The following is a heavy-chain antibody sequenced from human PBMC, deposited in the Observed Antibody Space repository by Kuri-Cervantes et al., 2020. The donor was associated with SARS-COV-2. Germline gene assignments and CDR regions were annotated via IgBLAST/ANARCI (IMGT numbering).Heavy chain of an antibody. CDR1: GFTFSSYW. Sequence: GGSLRLSCAASGFTFSSYWMGWVRQAPGKGLEWVANIKQDGSEKYYVDSVKGRFTISRDNAKNSLYLQMNSLRAEDTAVYYCARGKSSGYYEPALYFDYWGQGTLVTVSS. CDR3: ARGKSSGYYEPALYFDY. CDR2: IKQDGSEK. J-gene: IGHJ4*02. V-gene: IGHV3-7*01. D-gene: IGHD3-22*01.